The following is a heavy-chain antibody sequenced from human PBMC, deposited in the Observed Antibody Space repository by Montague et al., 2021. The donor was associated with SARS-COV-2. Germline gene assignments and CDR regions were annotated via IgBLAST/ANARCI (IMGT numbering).Heavy chain of an antibody. CDR1: GVSISSSRYC. CDR2: VSFSGST. CDR3: AGPNCGRWYYFDY. V-gene: IGHV4-39*01. D-gene: IGHD4-23*01. J-gene: IGHJ4*02. Sequence: SETLSLTCTISGVSISSSRYCWVWLRQPPGKGLDWIGSVSFSGSTYYXRSLGIRVTISVDTSKNQISLELITVAAADTAVYYCAGPNCGRWYYFDYWGQGTLVTASS.